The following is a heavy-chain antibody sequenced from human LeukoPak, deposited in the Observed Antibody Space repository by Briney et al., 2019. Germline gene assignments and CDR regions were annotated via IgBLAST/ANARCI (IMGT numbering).Heavy chain of an antibody. D-gene: IGHD5-24*01. CDR1: GGSISSYY. CDR3: ARYWGVQLWPHWYFDL. V-gene: IGHV4-59*01. J-gene: IGHJ2*01. CDR2: IYYSGST. Sequence: SETLSLTCTVSGGSISSYYWSWFRQTPGKGPEWIGYIYYSGSTKYNPSLKSRVTISVDRSKNQFSLKLNSVTAADTAVYYCARYWGVQLWPHWYFDLWGRGSLVTISS.